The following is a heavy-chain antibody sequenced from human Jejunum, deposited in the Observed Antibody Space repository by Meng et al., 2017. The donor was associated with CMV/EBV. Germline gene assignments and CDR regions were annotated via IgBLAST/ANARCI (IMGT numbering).Heavy chain of an antibody. J-gene: IGHJ6*02. CDR2: MEPGGGST. CDR3: ERDLASRTYDDYWSGFNGMGV. Sequence: HWVRQAPEKGIGWMGIMEPGGGSTSYAQNVRGRVTMTRDTSAGTVYMELSSLRSEDTAVYDCERDLASRTYDDYWSGFNGMGVWGQGTTVTVSS. D-gene: IGHD3-3*01. V-gene: IGHV1-46*01.